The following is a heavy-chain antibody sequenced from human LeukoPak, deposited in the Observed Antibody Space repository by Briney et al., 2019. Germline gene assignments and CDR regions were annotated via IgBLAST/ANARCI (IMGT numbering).Heavy chain of an antibody. J-gene: IGHJ5*02. D-gene: IGHD3-3*01. CDR2: ISGSGGST. CDR1: GFTFSSYA. V-gene: IGHV3-23*01. Sequence: PGGSLRLSCAASGFTFSSYAMSWVRQALGKGLEWVSAISGSGGSTYYADSVKGRFTISRDNSKNTLYLQMNSLRAEDTAVYYCAKGGESYYDFWSGYSPGDWFDPWGQGTLVTVSS. CDR3: AKGGESYYDFWSGYSPGDWFDP.